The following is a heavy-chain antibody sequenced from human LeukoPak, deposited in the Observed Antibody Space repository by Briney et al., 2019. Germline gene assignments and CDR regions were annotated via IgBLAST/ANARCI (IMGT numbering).Heavy chain of an antibody. Sequence: PGGYLRLSCAASGFTVSSNFIKWGRQAPGKGLEWVSDYADSEKGRFTISRDNSKNTMYLQMNNLKAQDTAVNYDARDLLGGGTFDIWGQGTMVTVSS. D-gene: IGHD3-16*01. CDR3: ARDLLGGGTFDI. CDR1: GFTVSSNF. J-gene: IGHJ3*02. V-gene: IGHV3-53*01.